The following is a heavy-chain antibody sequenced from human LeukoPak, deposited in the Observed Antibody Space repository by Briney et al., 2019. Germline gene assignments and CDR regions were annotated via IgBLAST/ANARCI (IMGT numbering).Heavy chain of an antibody. CDR3: ARDGTSTDDY. Sequence: ASVKVSCKASGYTFSNFDINWVRQAPAQGLEWIAWISGNNDNPNYGQKFQGRFTVTTDSSTSTAYMELRNLRSDDTAVYYCARDGTSTDDYWGQGTLVTVSS. D-gene: IGHD2-2*01. V-gene: IGHV1-18*01. CDR1: GYTFSNFD. J-gene: IGHJ4*02. CDR2: ISGNNDNP.